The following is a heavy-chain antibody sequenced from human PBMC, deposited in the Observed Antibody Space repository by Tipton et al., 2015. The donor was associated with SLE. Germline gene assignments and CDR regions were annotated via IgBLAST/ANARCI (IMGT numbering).Heavy chain of an antibody. J-gene: IGHJ3*02. Sequence: TLSLTCTVSGGSISSSSYYWGWIRQPPGKGLEWIGSIYYSGSTNYNPSLKSRVTISVDTSKNQFSLTLSSVTAADTAVYYCARSRPTQLGIGPDAFDIWGQGTMVTVSS. CDR2: IYYSGST. D-gene: IGHD7-27*01. V-gene: IGHV4-39*07. CDR3: ARSRPTQLGIGPDAFDI. CDR1: GGSISSSSYY.